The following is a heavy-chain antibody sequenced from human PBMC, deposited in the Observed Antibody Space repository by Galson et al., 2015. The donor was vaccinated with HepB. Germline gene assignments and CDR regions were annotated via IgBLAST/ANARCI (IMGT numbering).Heavy chain of an antibody. CDR1: GFTVSSNY. CDR2: IYSGGST. CDR3: VRDGYSSSWYVRYFDL. D-gene: IGHD6-13*01. J-gene: IGHJ2*01. Sequence: SLRLSCAASGFTVSSNYMSWVRQAPGKGLEWVSVIYSGGSTYCADSVKGRFTISRDNSKNTLYLQMNSLRAGDTAVYYCVRDGYSSSWYVRYFDLWGRGTLVTVSS. V-gene: IGHV3-66*01.